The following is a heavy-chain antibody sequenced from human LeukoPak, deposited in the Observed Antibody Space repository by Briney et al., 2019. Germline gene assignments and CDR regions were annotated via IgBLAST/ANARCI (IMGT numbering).Heavy chain of an antibody. J-gene: IGHJ4*02. CDR2: FYHSGIT. CDR1: GGSISSGGYY. Sequence: SQTLSLTCTVSGGSISSGGYYWNWIRQPPGKGLEWIGYFYHSGITYYNPSLKSRVTISVDTSKNQFSLKLSSVTAADTAVYYCARGDYYGSGSRNFDYWGQGTLVTVSS. D-gene: IGHD3-10*01. CDR3: ARGDYYGSGSRNFDY. V-gene: IGHV4-30-2*01.